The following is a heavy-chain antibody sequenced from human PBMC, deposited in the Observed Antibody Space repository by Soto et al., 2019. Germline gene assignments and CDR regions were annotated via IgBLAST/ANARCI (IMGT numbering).Heavy chain of an antibody. D-gene: IGHD2-15*01. CDR2: IYHSGST. CDR1: GGSISSGGYS. J-gene: IGHJ5*02. CDR3: ARVSCSGGSCYSGFSGWFDP. Sequence: SETLSLTCAVSGGSISSGGYSWSWIRQPPGKGLEWIGYIYHSGSTYYNPSLKSRVTISVDRSKNQFSLKLSSVTAADTAVYYCARVSCSGGSCYSGFSGWFDPWGQGTLVTVSS. V-gene: IGHV4-30-2*01.